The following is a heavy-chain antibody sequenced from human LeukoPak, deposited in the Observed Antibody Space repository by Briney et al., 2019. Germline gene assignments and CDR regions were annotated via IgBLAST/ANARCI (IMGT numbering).Heavy chain of an antibody. CDR1: GFTFGDYA. Sequence: GGSLRLSCTASGFTFGDYAMSWFRQAPGKGLEWVGFIRSKAYGGTTEYAASVKGRFTISRDDSKSIAYLQMNGLKTEDTAVYYCTRCPQAGTTVGWFDPWGQGTLVTVSS. V-gene: IGHV3-49*03. CDR3: TRCPQAGTTVGWFDP. D-gene: IGHD1-7*01. J-gene: IGHJ5*02. CDR2: IRSKAYGGTT.